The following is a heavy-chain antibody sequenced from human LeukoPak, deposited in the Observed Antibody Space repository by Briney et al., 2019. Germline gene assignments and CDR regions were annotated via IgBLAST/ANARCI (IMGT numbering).Heavy chain of an antibody. Sequence: SETLSLTCTVSGGSISSYYWSWIRQPPGKGLEWIGEINHSGSTNHNPSLKSRVTISVDTSKNQFSLKLSSVTAADTAVYYCARGQAVTSFDYWGQGTLVTVSS. CDR1: GGSISSYY. V-gene: IGHV4-34*01. CDR3: ARGQAVTSFDY. J-gene: IGHJ4*02. D-gene: IGHD4-17*01. CDR2: INHSGST.